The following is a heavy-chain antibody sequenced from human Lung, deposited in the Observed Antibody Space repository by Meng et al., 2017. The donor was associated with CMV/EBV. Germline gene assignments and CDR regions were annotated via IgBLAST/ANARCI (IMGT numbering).Heavy chain of an antibody. CDR3: ASFPPPGKQWLVADY. Sequence: QLQGSGPGLVKPSGTLSLTCAVSGGSISSSNWWSWVRQPPGKGLEWIGEIYHSGSTNYNPSLKSRVTISVDKSKNQFSLKPSSVTAADTAVYYCASFPPPGKQWLVADYWGQGTLVTVSS. CDR2: IYHSGST. D-gene: IGHD6-19*01. CDR1: GGSISSSNW. V-gene: IGHV4-4*02. J-gene: IGHJ4*02.